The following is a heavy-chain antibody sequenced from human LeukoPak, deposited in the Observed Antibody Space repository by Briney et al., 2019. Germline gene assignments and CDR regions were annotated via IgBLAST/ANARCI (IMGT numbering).Heavy chain of an antibody. CDR3: ARQNDFRLDY. V-gene: IGHV5-51*01. D-gene: IGHD3-3*01. Sequence: GESLKISCKGSGYSFTSYWIGWVRQMPGKGLEWMGIIYPGDSDTRYSPSLQGQVTISVDTSIGTAYLQWSSLKASDTAIYYCARQNDFRLDYWGQGTLVTVSP. J-gene: IGHJ4*02. CDR2: IYPGDSDT. CDR1: GYSFTSYW.